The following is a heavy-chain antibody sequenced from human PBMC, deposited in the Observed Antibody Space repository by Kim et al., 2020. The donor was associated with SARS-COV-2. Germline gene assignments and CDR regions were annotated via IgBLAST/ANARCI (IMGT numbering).Heavy chain of an antibody. Sequence: GGSLRLSCAASGFTFSGSTIHWIRQTSGRGLEWVGSISDKGNNYATQNAASVKGRFTISRDDSKNTAYLQMNSLKIDDTAMYYCRVGLIIGTTGGYWGQGTLVTVSS. CDR1: GFTFSGST. D-gene: IGHD1-20*01. CDR2: ISDKGNNYAT. CDR3: RVGLIIGTTGGY. J-gene: IGHJ4*02. V-gene: IGHV3-73*01.